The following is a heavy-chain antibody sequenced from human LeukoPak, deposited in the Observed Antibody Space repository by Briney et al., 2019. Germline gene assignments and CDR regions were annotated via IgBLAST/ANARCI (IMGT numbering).Heavy chain of an antibody. J-gene: IGHJ4*02. D-gene: IGHD5-12*01. CDR3: AKVDIVAIY. CDR1: GFHFSSHA. Sequence: GGSLRLSCAASGFHFSSHAMSWVRQAPGKGLECVSSISGSGSSTYYADSVKGRFTISRDNPKNTLYLQMNSLRAEDTAVYYCAKVDIVAIYWGQGTLITVSS. V-gene: IGHV3-23*01. CDR2: ISGSGSST.